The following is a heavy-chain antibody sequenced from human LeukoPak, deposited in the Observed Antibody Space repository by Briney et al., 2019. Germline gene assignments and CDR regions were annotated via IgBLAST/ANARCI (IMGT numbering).Heavy chain of an antibody. Sequence: GASVKVSCKASGYTFTSYYMHWVRQAPGQGLEWMGIINPSGGSTSYAQKFQGRVTITADKSTSTAYMELSSLRSEDTAVYYCASILLSAFDIWGQGTMVTVSS. CDR3: ASILLSAFDI. CDR2: INPSGGST. D-gene: IGHD3-9*01. J-gene: IGHJ3*02. V-gene: IGHV1-46*01. CDR1: GYTFTSYY.